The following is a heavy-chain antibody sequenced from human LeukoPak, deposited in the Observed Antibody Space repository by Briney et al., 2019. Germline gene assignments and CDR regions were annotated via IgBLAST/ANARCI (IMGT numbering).Heavy chain of an antibody. D-gene: IGHD1-26*01. Sequence: GGSLRLSCAASGFTFSSYAMSWVRQAPGKGLEWVSSISSSSDYKYYADSVKGRFTISRDNAKNSLFLQMNSLRAEDTAVYYCARDGPQWEPSFWGQGTLVTVSS. CDR1: GFTFSSYA. CDR2: ISSSSDYK. V-gene: IGHV3-21*06. CDR3: ARDGPQWEPSF. J-gene: IGHJ4*02.